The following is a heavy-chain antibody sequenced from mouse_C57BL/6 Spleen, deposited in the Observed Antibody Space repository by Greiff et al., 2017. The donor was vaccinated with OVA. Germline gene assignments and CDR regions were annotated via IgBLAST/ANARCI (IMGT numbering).Heavy chain of an antibody. D-gene: IGHD3-2*02. V-gene: IGHV1-52*01. CDR3: ARSSSGYLYYAMDY. Sequence: QVQLQQPGAELVRPGSSVKLSCKASGYTFTSYWMHWVKQRPIQGLEWIGNIDPSDSETHYNQKFKDKATLTVDKSSSTAYMQLSSLTSEDSAVYYCARSSSGYLYYAMDYWGQGTSVTVSS. CDR2: IDPSDSET. CDR1: GYTFTSYW. J-gene: IGHJ4*01.